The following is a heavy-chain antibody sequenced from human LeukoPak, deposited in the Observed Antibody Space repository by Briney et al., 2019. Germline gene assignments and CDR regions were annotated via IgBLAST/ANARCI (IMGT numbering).Heavy chain of an antibody. CDR1: GFIFSSYG. CDR2: IWYDGSNK. V-gene: IGHV3-33*01. Sequence: GRSLRLSCAASGFIFSSYGMHWVRQAPGKGLEWVAVIWYDGSNKYYADSVKGRFTISRDNSKNTLYLQMNSLRADDTAVYYCARAVAYYYVSGNYYPGAFDIWGQGTMVTVSS. D-gene: IGHD3-10*01. CDR3: ARAVAYYYVSGNYYPGAFDI. J-gene: IGHJ3*02.